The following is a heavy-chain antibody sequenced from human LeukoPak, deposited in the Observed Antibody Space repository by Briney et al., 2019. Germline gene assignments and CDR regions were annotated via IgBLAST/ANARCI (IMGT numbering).Heavy chain of an antibody. Sequence: GASVKVSCKASGGTFSSYAISWVRQAPGQGLEWMGGIIPIFGTANYAQKFQGRVTITADESTSTAYMELSSLRSEDTAVYYCARSPGYSYGQDAFDIWGQGTMVTVSS. CDR2: IIPIFGTA. CDR3: ARSPGYSYGQDAFDI. D-gene: IGHD5-18*01. J-gene: IGHJ3*02. V-gene: IGHV1-69*13. CDR1: GGTFSSYA.